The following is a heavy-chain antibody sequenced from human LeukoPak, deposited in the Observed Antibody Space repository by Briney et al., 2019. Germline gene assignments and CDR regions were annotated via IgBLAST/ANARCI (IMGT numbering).Heavy chain of an antibody. D-gene: IGHD2-15*01. V-gene: IGHV3-30*03. CDR2: ISYDGSNK. CDR1: GFTFSSYG. Sequence: GRSLRLSCAASGFTFSSYGMHWVRQAPGKGLEWVAVISYDGSNKYYADSVKGRFTISRDNSKNTLYLQMNSLRAEDTAVYYCARPLEIVVVVAATSLGYWGQGTLVTVSS. J-gene: IGHJ4*02. CDR3: ARPLEIVVVVAATSLGY.